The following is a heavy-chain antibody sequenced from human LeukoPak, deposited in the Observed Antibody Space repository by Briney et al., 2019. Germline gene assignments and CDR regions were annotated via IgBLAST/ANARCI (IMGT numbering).Heavy chain of an antibody. CDR1: GFTVSNNY. Sequence: QPGGSLRLSCAASGFTVSNNYMSWVRQAPGKGLEWVSVIYSSGYAYSADSVTGRFTISRDNSKNTLYLQMNSLRAEDTAVYYCAKGQDGLLWFGVDYWGQGTLVTVSS. CDR3: AKGQDGLLWFGVDY. V-gene: IGHV3-53*01. CDR2: IYSSGYA. J-gene: IGHJ4*02. D-gene: IGHD3-10*01.